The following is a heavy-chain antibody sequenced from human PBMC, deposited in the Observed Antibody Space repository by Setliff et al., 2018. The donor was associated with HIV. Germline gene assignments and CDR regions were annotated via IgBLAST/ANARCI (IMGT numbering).Heavy chain of an antibody. V-gene: IGHV1-69*02. J-gene: IGHJ4*02. CDR1: EDTFNSYT. CDR3: ATSFGSGVAPFDN. CDR2: NNPVLSMS. Sequence: ASVKVSCKASEDTFNSYTIHWVRQTPGQGLEWMGRNNPVLSMSNFALKFQGRGSIFADKSTSTAYLGLNGLTSEDTAIYYCATSFGSGVAPFDNWGQGTLVTVSS. D-gene: IGHD3-10*01.